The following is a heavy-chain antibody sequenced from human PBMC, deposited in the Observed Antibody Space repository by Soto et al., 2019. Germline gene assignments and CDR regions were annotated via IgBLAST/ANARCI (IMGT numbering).Heavy chain of an antibody. CDR1: GFTFSSYG. V-gene: IGHV3-30*18. J-gene: IGHJ6*02. Sequence: GGSLRLSCAASGFTFSSYGMHWVRQAPGKGLEWVAVISYDGSNKYYADSVKGRFTISRDNSKNTLYLQMNSLRAEDTAVYYCAKVLSYEGWDQQGYYYGMDVWGQGTTVTVSS. D-gene: IGHD5-12*01. CDR3: AKVLSYEGWDQQGYYYGMDV. CDR2: ISYDGSNK.